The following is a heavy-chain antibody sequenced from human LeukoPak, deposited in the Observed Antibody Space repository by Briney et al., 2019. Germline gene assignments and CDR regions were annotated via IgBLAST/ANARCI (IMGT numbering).Heavy chain of an antibody. CDR3: ARDQDYYGSGSYLGY. V-gene: IGHV3-11*04. D-gene: IGHD3-10*01. Sequence: GGSLRLSCAASGFTFSDYYMSWIRQAPGKGLEWVSYISSSGSTIYYADSVKGRFTISRDNAKNSLYLPMNSLRAEDTAVYYCARDQDYYGSGSYLGYWGQGTLVTVSS. CDR1: GFTFSDYY. J-gene: IGHJ4*02. CDR2: ISSSGSTI.